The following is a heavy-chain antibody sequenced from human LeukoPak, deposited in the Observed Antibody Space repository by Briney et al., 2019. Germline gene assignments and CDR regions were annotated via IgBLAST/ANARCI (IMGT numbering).Heavy chain of an antibody. V-gene: IGHV3-30-3*01. Sequence: GGSLRLSCAASGFTFSSYAMHWVRQAPGKGLEWVALFSYDGSTKYYADSVKGRFTISRDNSKKSLYLQMNSLRAEDTAVYYCARAKEGFSGFDYPFDYWGQGTLVTVSS. CDR1: GFTFSSYA. CDR3: ARAKEGFSGFDYPFDY. J-gene: IGHJ4*02. CDR2: FSYDGSTK. D-gene: IGHD5-12*01.